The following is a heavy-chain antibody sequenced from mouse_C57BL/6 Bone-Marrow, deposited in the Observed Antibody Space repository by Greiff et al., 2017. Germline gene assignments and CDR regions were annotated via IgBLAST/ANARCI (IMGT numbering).Heavy chain of an antibody. CDR1: GFTFSSYA. J-gene: IGHJ4*01. V-gene: IGHV5-4*01. CDR2: ISAGGSYT. D-gene: IGHD2-1*01. CDR3: ARDGSYYVYAMDD. Sequence: EVKLMESGGGLVKPGGSLKLSCAASGFTFSSYAMSWVRQTPEKRLEWVATISAGGSYTYYPDNVKGRFTIARDNAKNNLYLQMSHLNSEDTAMYYWARDGSYYVYAMDDWGQGTSVTVSS.